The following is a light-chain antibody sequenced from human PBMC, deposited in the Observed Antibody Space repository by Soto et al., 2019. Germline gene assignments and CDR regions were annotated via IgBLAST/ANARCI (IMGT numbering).Light chain of an antibody. CDR3: QQSYTSPLT. V-gene: IGKV1-39*01. CDR2: AAS. CDR1: QSISNY. Sequence: IQMTQSPSSLSASIGDRVTITCRASQSISNYLNWYQQKPGKAPKLLIYAASSLQSGVPPRFSGSGSGTDFTLTISSLQPEDFATYYCQQSYTSPLTFGGGTTLEIK. J-gene: IGKJ4*01.